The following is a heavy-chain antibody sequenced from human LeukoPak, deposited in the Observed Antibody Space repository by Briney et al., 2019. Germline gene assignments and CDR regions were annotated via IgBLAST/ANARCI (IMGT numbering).Heavy chain of an antibody. J-gene: IGHJ4*02. V-gene: IGHV3-21*01. CDR3: ARDKGSSWPDYFDY. Sequence: GGSLRLACAASGFTFSSDSMNWVRQAPGKGLGWVSSISSSSSYIYYADSVKGRFTISRDNAKNSLYLQMNSLRAEDTAVYYCARDKGSSWPDYFDYWGQGTLVTVSS. CDR1: GFTFSSDS. CDR2: ISSSSSYI. D-gene: IGHD6-13*01.